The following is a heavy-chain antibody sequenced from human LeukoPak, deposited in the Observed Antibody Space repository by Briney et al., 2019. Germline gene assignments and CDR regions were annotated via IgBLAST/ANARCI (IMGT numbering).Heavy chain of an antibody. CDR1: GYTFTSYG. CDR2: ISAYNGNT. V-gene: IGHV1-18*01. J-gene: IGHJ4*02. D-gene: IGHD3-22*01. CDR3: ARGTSYDSSGYLFDY. Sequence: ASVKVSCKASGYTFTSYGISWVRQAPGQGLEWMGWISAYNGNTNYAQKLQGRVTMTTDTSTSTVYMELSSLRSEDTAVYYCARGTSYDSSGYLFDYWGQGTLVTVSS.